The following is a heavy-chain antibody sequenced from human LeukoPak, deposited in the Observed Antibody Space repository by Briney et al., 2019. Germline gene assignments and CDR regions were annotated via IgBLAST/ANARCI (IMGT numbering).Heavy chain of an antibody. J-gene: IGHJ4*02. V-gene: IGHV3-48*04. Sequence: GGSLRLSCAASGFTFSTYSMNWVRQAPGKGLEWVSYISGSSTAILYGDSVKGRFTISRDNAKNSLYLQMDSLRAEDTAVYYCARVIGSYGDSAYWGQGTLVTVSS. CDR2: ISGSSTAI. CDR1: GFTFSTYS. D-gene: IGHD3-16*01. CDR3: ARVIGSYGDSAY.